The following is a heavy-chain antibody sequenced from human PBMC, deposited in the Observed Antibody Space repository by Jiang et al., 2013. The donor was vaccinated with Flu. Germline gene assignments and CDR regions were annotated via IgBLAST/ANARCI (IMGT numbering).Heavy chain of an antibody. CDR3: AGSAFLRSGYYSDAFDI. Sequence: SSNYMTWVRQAPGKGLEWVSVIYSGGSPYYADSVKGRFTISRDNSKNILYLQMNSLRAEDTAVYYCAGSAFLRSGYYSDAFDIWGQGTLVTVSS. CDR2: IYSGGSP. D-gene: IGHD3-22*01. J-gene: IGHJ3*02. V-gene: IGHV3-66*01. CDR1: SSNY.